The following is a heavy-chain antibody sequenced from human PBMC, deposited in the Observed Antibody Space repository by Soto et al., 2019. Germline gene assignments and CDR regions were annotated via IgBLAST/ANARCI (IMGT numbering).Heavy chain of an antibody. CDR3: ARVIPGVEAWFDP. CDR2: ISAYTDTP. J-gene: IGHJ5*02. V-gene: IGHV1-18*01. Sequence: ASLMISCKASGYTCTKFGVTWVRRAPGQGLEWMGWISAYTDTPNYAQKFQGRVTMTIETSTSTAYMDLRSLTSDETAVYYCARVIPGVEAWFDPCGQVTRVTVP. CDR1: GYTCTKFG. D-gene: IGHD2-2*01.